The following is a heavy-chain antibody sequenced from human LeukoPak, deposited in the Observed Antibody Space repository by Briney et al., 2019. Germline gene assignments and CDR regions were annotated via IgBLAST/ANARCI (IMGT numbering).Heavy chain of an antibody. D-gene: IGHD5-12*01. Sequence: PGGSLRLSCAASGFTVSSNYMSWVRPAPGKGLEWVSVLFKGGSTYYAHSVKGRFTISRDNSKNTLYLQMNTLRAEDTAVYYCASQGVVTTLYYFDYWGQGTLVTVSS. CDR3: ASQGVVTTLYYFDY. CDR1: GFTVSSNY. CDR2: LFKGGST. V-gene: IGHV3-53*01. J-gene: IGHJ4*02.